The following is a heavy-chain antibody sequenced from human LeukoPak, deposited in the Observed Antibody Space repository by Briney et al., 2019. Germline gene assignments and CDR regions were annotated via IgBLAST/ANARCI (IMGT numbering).Heavy chain of an antibody. CDR2: IYYSGST. D-gene: IGHD3-3*01. J-gene: IGHJ6*02. CDR1: GGSISSGDYY. Sequence: SETLSLTCTVSGGSISSGDYYWSWIRQPPGQGLEWIGYIYYSGSTYYNPSLKSRVTISVDTSKNQFSLKLSSVTAADTAVYYCARDVHDFWSGYGPIGGMDVWGQGTTVTVSS. CDR3: ARDVHDFWSGYGPIGGMDV. V-gene: IGHV4-30-4*01.